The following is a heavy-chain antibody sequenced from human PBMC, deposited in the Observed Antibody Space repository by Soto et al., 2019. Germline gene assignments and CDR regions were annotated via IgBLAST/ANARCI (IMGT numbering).Heavy chain of an antibody. V-gene: IGHV3-30*18. CDR2: ISYDGSNK. Sequence: GGSLRLSCAASGFTFSSYGMHWVRQAPGKGLEWVAVISYDGSNKYYADSVKGRFTISRDNSKNTLYLQMNSLRAEDTAVYYCAKDLGDYDFWSGYYTPEGMDVWGQGTTVTVSS. CDR3: AKDLGDYDFWSGYYTPEGMDV. D-gene: IGHD3-3*01. CDR1: GFTFSSYG. J-gene: IGHJ6*02.